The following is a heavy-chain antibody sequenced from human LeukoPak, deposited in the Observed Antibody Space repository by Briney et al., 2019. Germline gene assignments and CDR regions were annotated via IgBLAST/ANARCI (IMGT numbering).Heavy chain of an antibody. Sequence: PGGSLRLSCAASGFTFSSYDMHWVRQATGKGLEWVSGIGTAGDTYYPGSVKGRFTISRENAKNSLYLQMNSLRAGDTAVYYCARAETGDHAFDIWGQGTMVTVSS. J-gene: IGHJ3*02. D-gene: IGHD7-27*01. CDR2: IGTAGDT. CDR3: ARAETGDHAFDI. V-gene: IGHV3-13*01. CDR1: GFTFSSYD.